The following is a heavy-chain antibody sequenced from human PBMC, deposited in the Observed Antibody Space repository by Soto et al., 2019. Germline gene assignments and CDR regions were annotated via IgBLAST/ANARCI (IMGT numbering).Heavy chain of an antibody. D-gene: IGHD3-3*01. Sequence: PGGSLRLSCAASGFTFTSYGMHWVRQAPGKGLQWVTFISYDGNKEHYEASVKGRFTISRDNSKNTLFLQMNGLRAEDTAIYYCAKGGSAFYPRFFDNWGLGTLVTVSS. CDR1: GFTFTSYG. CDR3: AKGGSAFYPRFFDN. V-gene: IGHV3-33*03. J-gene: IGHJ4*02. CDR2: ISYDGNKE.